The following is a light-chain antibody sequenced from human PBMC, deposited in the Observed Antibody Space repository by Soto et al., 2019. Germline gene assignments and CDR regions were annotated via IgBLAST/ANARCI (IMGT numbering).Light chain of an antibody. J-gene: IGKJ5*01. V-gene: IGKV1-33*01. Sequence: DIQMTQSPSSLSASVGDRVTITCQSSQAISNYLNWYQQKAGKAPKLLIYDASNLETGVPSRFSGSGSGTDFTFTITSLQPEDIAVYYCQQYDNLPITFGQGTRLEV. CDR2: DAS. CDR1: QAISNY. CDR3: QQYDNLPIT.